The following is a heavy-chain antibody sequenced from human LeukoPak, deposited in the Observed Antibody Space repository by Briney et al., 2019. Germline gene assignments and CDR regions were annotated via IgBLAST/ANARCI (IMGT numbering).Heavy chain of an antibody. V-gene: IGHV3-74*01. CDR3: ARDPAGYTGV. J-gene: IGHJ6*03. CDR1: GFTFSTYW. CDR2: ISSDGSIT. Sequence: SGGSLRLSCAASGFTFSTYWMHWVRQAPGKGLVWVSRISSDGSITSYADSVKGRFTISRDNAKNTLYLQMNSLRAEDTAVYYCARDPAGYTGVWGKGTTVTVSS.